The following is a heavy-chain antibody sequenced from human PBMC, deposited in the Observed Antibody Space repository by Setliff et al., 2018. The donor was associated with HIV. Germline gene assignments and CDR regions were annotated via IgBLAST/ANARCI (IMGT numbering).Heavy chain of an antibody. CDR1: GGSISSSNW. J-gene: IGHJ4*02. CDR3: GRGPRIVGASWAVIDY. CDR2: IFHNGTI. Sequence: PSETLSLTCAVSGGSISSSNWWSWIRQAPGKGLEWIGEIFHNGTINFNPSLRSRVALSIDTSKSQISLNLTSLSTADTAVYYCGRGPRIVGASWAVIDYWGQGKPVTVSS. D-gene: IGHD2-21*01. V-gene: IGHV4-4*02.